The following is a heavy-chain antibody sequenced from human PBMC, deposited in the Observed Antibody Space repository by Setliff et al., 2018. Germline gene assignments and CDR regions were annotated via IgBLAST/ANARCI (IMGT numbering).Heavy chain of an antibody. CDR3: ARGTEFLH. CDR2: ISPYNGDT. CDR1: GYTFTSYG. V-gene: IGHV1-18*01. Sequence: GASVKVSCKPSGYTFTSYGISWVRQAPGQGLEWMGWISPYNGDTEYAQKFQGRVTLTTDTSTSTAHMALGSLRSDDTAVYYCARGTEFLHWGQGTLVTVSS. J-gene: IGHJ1*01.